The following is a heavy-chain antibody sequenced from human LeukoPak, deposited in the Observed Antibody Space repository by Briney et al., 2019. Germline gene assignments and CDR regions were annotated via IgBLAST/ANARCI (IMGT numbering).Heavy chain of an antibody. CDR1: GYSFTDYG. CDR2: ISAGNGDT. Sequence: GASVKVSCKASGYSFTDYGVNWVRQVPGQRLEWLGWISAGNGDTKYSQKFQGRVTITRDTSASTAYMELRGLRSEDTAVYYCARMEWIDFWDYYYYDMDVWGKRTTVTVSS. V-gene: IGHV1-3*01. D-gene: IGHD3-3*01. CDR3: ARMEWIDFWDYYYYDMDV. J-gene: IGHJ6*03.